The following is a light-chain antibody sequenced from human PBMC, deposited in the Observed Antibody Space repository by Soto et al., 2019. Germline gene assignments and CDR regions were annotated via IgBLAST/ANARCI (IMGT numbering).Light chain of an antibody. CDR1: QYISTW. CDR3: QQYHSYST. J-gene: IGKJ1*01. Sequence: DIELTQSPSTLSASVGDRVTIPCRASQYISTWLAWYQQKPGKPPQILIYKGSNSQSGVPSRLSGSGSGTVFTLTISSLQPDDSATYYCQQYHSYSTFGQGTKVDIK. CDR2: KGS. V-gene: IGKV1-5*03.